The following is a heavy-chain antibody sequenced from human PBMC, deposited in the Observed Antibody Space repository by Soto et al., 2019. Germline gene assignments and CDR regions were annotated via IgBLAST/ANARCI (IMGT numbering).Heavy chain of an antibody. J-gene: IGHJ3*02. V-gene: IGHV4-31*03. CDR2: IYYSGST. Sequence: QVQLQESGPGLVKPSQTLSLTCTVSGGSISSGGYYWSWIRQHPGKGLEWIGYIYYSGSTYYNPSLKSRVTISVDTSKNQFSLKLSSVTAADTAVYYCARDFPTVTDDSHAFDIWGQGTMVTVSS. CDR1: GGSISSGGYY. CDR3: ARDFPTVTDDSHAFDI. D-gene: IGHD4-17*01.